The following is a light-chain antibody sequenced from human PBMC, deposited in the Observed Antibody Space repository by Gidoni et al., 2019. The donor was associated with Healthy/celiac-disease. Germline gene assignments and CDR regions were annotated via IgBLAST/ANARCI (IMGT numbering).Light chain of an antibody. CDR1: QSVSSY. J-gene: IGKJ4*01. CDR3: QQRSNWLT. V-gene: IGKV3-11*01. CDR2: DAS. Sequence: EIVFTQSPATLSLSPGERATLSCRASQSVSSYLAWYQQKPGQAPRLLIYDASNRATGIPARFSGSGSGTNFTLTIRSLEPEDFAVYYCQQRSNWLTFGGGTKVEIK.